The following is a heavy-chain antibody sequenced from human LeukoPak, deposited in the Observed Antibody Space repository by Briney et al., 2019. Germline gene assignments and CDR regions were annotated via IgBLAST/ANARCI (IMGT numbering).Heavy chain of an antibody. J-gene: IGHJ4*02. Sequence: ASVKVSCKASGYTFTVYYMHWVRQAPGQGLEWMGWINPDSGGTNYAQNFQGRVTMTRDTSISTAYMDLSRLRYDDTAVYYCARGFSYLDNWGQGTLVTVSS. CDR2: INPDSGGT. CDR1: GYTFTVYY. V-gene: IGHV1-2*02. CDR3: ARGFSYLDN. D-gene: IGHD2/OR15-2a*01.